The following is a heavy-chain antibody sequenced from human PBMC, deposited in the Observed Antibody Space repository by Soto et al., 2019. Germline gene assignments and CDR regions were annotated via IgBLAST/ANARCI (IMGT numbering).Heavy chain of an antibody. Sequence: GGSLRLSCAASGFTFDDYTMHWVRQAPGKGLEWVSLISWDGGTTYYADSVKGRFTISRDNSKTSLYLQMNSLRTEDTALYYCAKDSGGSSWWSGSYYAMDVWGQGT. D-gene: IGHD6-13*01. CDR3: AKDSGGSSWWSGSYYAMDV. V-gene: IGHV3-43*01. CDR1: GFTFDDYT. J-gene: IGHJ6*02. CDR2: ISWDGGTT.